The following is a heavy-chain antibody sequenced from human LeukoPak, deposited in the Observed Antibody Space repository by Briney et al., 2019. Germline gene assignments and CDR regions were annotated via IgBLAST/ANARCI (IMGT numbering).Heavy chain of an antibody. V-gene: IGHV3-15*01. CDR2: VKSKADGETT. CDR1: GFTFSSYG. Sequence: PGGSLRLSCAASGFTFSSYGMHWVRQAPGKGLEWVGRVKSKADGETTDYAAPVKGRFSISRDDSRNTLYLQMDSLKTEDTAVYYCTTKYGRGAWGQGTLVTVSS. D-gene: IGHD3-10*01. CDR3: TTKYGRGA. J-gene: IGHJ5*02.